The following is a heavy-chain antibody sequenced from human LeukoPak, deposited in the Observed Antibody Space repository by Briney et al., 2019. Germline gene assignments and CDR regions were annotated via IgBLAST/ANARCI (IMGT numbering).Heavy chain of an antibody. Sequence: SETLSLTCTVSGGSISSYYWSWIRQPPGKGLEWIGYIYHSGSTNYNPSLKSRVTISVDTSKNQLSLELSSVTAADTAVYYCARGARGYSYGWGQGTLVTVSS. J-gene: IGHJ4*02. CDR1: GGSISSYY. V-gene: IGHV4-59*01. CDR2: IYHSGST. D-gene: IGHD5-18*01. CDR3: ARGARGYSYG.